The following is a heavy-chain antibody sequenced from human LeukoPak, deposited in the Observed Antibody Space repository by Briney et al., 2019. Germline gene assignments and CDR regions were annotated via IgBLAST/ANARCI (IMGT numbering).Heavy chain of an antibody. V-gene: IGHV3-7*01. CDR1: GFNFSSYW. Sequence: GGSLRLSCAASGFNFSSYWMSWVRQAPGKGLGWVANIKQDGSEKYYVDSVKGRFTISRDNAKNSLYLQMNSLRAEDTAVYYCARGTTRILDYGDRFDYWGQGTLVTVSS. CDR2: IKQDGSEK. D-gene: IGHD4-17*01. J-gene: IGHJ4*02. CDR3: ARGTTRILDYGDRFDY.